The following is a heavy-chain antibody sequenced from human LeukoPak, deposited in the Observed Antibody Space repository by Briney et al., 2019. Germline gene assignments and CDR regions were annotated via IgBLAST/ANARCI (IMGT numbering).Heavy chain of an antibody. J-gene: IGHJ4*02. D-gene: IGHD3-10*01. Sequence: PGGSLRLSCAASGFTFSSYEMNWVRQAPGKGLEWVSYITSGSTTYYADSVKGRFTISRDNAKNSLYLQMNSLRAEDTAVYYCARADYGSGSFHPFDYWGQGTLVTVSS. CDR1: GFTFSSYE. CDR2: ITSGSTT. CDR3: ARADYGSGSFHPFDY. V-gene: IGHV3-48*03.